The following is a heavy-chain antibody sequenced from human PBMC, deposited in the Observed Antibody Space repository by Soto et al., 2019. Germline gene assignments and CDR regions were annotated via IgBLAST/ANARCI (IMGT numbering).Heavy chain of an antibody. CDR3: ASQNSEWLPFAS. CDR1: GFTFSSYS. V-gene: IGHV3-48*01. Sequence: EVQLVESGGGLVQPGGSLRLSCAASGFTFSSYSMNWVRQAPGKGLEWVSYISSSSSTIYYADSVKGRFTISRDNAKNSLYLQMNSLRAEDTAVYYCASQNSEWLPFASWGQGTLVTVSS. D-gene: IGHD5-12*01. J-gene: IGHJ4*02. CDR2: ISSSSSTI.